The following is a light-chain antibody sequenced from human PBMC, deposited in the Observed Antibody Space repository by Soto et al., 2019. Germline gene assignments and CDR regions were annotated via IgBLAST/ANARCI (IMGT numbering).Light chain of an antibody. CDR2: DNN. J-gene: IGLJ3*02. V-gene: IGLV1-51*01. CDR3: AAWDSFLSSGV. Sequence: QSVLTQPPSVSAAPGQKVTISCSGGSSNIGINFVSWYQQLPEAAPKLLIFDNNKRPSGIPDRFSASKSGASATLGITGLQAGDEAHYYCAAWDSFLSSGVFGGGTKVTVL. CDR1: SSNIGINF.